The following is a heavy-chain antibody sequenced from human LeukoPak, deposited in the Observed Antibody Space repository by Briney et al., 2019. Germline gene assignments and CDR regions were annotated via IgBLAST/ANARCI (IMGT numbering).Heavy chain of an antibody. V-gene: IGHV5-51*01. Sequence: GESLKISCKGSGYSFTSYWIGWVRQMPGKGLEWMGIIYPGDSDTRYSPSFQGQVTISADKSISTAYLQWSSLKASGTAMYYCARETTPRGYCYGMDVWGQGTTVTVSS. CDR2: IYPGDSDT. D-gene: IGHD4-11*01. J-gene: IGHJ6*02. CDR1: GYSFTSYW. CDR3: ARETTPRGYCYGMDV.